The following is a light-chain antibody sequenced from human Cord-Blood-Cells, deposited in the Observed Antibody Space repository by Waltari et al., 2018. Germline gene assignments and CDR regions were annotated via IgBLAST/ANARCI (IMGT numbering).Light chain of an antibody. CDR1: QSVSSSY. Sequence: NLLTQPPGSPSFTPLEWATIPCRASQSVSSSYLSWYQQKPGQAPRLLIYCASSRATGIPDRFSGSGSWTDFTLTISRLEPEDFAVYYCQQYGSSPPWTFGQGTKVEIK. V-gene: IGKV3-20*01. CDR3: QQYGSSPPWT. CDR2: CAS. J-gene: IGKJ1*01.